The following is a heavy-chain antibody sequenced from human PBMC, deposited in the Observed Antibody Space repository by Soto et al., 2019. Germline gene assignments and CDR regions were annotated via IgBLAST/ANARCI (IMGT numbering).Heavy chain of an antibody. Sequence: EVQLVESGGGLVQPGRSLRLSCAASGFTFDDYAMHWVRQAPGKGLEWVSGISGSGGSTYYADSVKGRFTISRDNSKNTLYLQMNSLRAEDTAVYYCAKDKGRYSYGYFDYWGQGTLVTVSS. D-gene: IGHD5-18*01. CDR1: GFTFDDYA. CDR3: AKDKGRYSYGYFDY. CDR2: ISGSGGST. V-gene: IGHV3-23*04. J-gene: IGHJ4*02.